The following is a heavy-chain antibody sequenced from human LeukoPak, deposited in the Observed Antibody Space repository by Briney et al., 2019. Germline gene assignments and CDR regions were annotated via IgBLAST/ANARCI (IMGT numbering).Heavy chain of an antibody. CDR3: ASGGGQLVRDAFHI. J-gene: IGHJ3*02. CDR1: GGSITRTHYY. V-gene: IGHV4-39*01. D-gene: IGHD6-6*01. CDR2: LYNGGST. Sequence: NPSETLSLTCTVSGGSITRTHYYWGFIRQAPGKGLECIGTLYNGGSTYDNPSLQSRVTIFEDTSKNQFSLKLSSVTAADTAVYYCASGGGQLVRDAFHIWGQGTMVTVSS.